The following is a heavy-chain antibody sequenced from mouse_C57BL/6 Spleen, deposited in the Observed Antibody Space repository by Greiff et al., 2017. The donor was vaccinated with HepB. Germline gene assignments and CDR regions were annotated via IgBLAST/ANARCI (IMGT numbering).Heavy chain of an antibody. CDR2: IYPRSGNT. J-gene: IGHJ4*01. CDR1: GYTFTSYG. D-gene: IGHD1-1*01. CDR3: ARRGTTVVGDAMDY. V-gene: IGHV1-81*01. Sequence: QVQLQQSGAELARPGASVKLSCKASGYTFTSYGISWVKQRTGQGLEWIGEIYPRSGNTYYNEKFKGKATLTADKSSSTAYMELRSLTSEDSAVYFCARRGTTVVGDAMDYWGQGTSGTVSS.